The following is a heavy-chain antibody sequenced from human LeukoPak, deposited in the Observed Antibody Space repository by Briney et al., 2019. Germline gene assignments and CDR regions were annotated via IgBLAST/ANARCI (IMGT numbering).Heavy chain of an antibody. Sequence: GGSLRLSRVDSGFTFTNAWMSWVRQAPGKGLEWIGRIKSKTDGETTNYAEPVRGRFTISRDDSKSAVYLQMNSLKIEDAAVYYCTTDLGTYYHGSQRLIPIDYWGQGTLVAVSP. CDR1: GFTFTNAW. J-gene: IGHJ4*02. D-gene: IGHD3-10*01. V-gene: IGHV3-15*01. CDR3: TTDLGTYYHGSQRLIPIDY. CDR2: IKSKTDGETT.